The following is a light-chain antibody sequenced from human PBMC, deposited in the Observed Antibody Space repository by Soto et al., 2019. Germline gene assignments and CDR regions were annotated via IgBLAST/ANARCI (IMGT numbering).Light chain of an antibody. CDR3: QQFNNWGFT. J-gene: IGKJ3*01. CDR2: DAS. V-gene: IGKV1-5*01. CDR1: QGISTW. Sequence: DIQMTQSPYTLSASVGDRVTITCRASQGISTWLAWYQQKPGTAPKLLIYDASSLESGVPSRFSGGGSGTDFSLTISSLQPEDFATYYCQQFNNWGFTFGPGTKVDIK.